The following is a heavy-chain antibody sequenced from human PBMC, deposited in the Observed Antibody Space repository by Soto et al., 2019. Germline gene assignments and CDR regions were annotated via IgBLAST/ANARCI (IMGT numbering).Heavy chain of an antibody. CDR3: ARDRSTYGGGGTGEVKENWFDP. CDR1: GGSISRYY. D-gene: IGHD2-8*01. J-gene: IGHJ5*02. Sequence: QVQLQESGPGLVKASETLSLTCSVSGGSISRYYWSWSRQPPGKGLEWIGYAYSSGDTGYNPSLKSRVTMAVDTSKNQVSIKLSSVPAADTAVYSCARDRSTYGGGGTGEVKENWFDPWGQGALVTVSS. CDR2: AYSSGDT. V-gene: IGHV4-59*01.